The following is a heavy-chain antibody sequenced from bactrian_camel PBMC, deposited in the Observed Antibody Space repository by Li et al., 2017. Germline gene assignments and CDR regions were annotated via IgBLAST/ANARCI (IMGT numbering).Heavy chain of an antibody. CDR1: GYTYSAHC. V-gene: IGHV3S53*01. J-gene: IGHJ4*01. D-gene: IGHD7*01. Sequence: HVQLVESGGGSVQAGGSLRLSCAFSGYTYSAHCMGWFRQAPGKEREGVAVIAGSGSTGYADSVKGRFTISKDNAKNTLYLQMDNLKPEDTAMYYCAAGDRPLCVYGKNWHGPWRYWGQGTQVTVS. CDR3: AAGDRPLCVYGKNWHGPWRY. CDR2: IAGSGST.